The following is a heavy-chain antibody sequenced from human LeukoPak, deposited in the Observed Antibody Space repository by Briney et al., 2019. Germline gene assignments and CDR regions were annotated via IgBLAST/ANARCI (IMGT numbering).Heavy chain of an antibody. CDR2: INPSGGST. D-gene: IGHD3-9*01. CDR1: GYTFTSYY. J-gene: IGHJ4*02. CDR3: ARDIGIRYPGGGY. V-gene: IGHV1-46*01. Sequence: ASVKVSCKASGYTFTSYYMHWVRQAPGQGLEWMGIINPSGGSTSYAQKFQGRVTMTRDTSISTAYMELSRLRSDDTAVYYCARDIGIRYPGGGYWGQGTLVTVSS.